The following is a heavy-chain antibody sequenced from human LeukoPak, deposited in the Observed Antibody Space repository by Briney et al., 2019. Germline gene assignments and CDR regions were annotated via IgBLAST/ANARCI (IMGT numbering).Heavy chain of an antibody. V-gene: IGHV4-4*09. D-gene: IGHD2-2*01. Sequence: PSETLSLTCTVSGGSISSYYWSWIRQPPGKGLEWIGYIYTSGSTNYNPSLKSRVTISVDTSKNQFSLKLSSVTAADTAVYYCARGRRSCSTSCYLWKPFDYWGQGTLVTVSS. CDR3: ARGRRSCSTSCYLWKPFDY. CDR2: IYTSGST. J-gene: IGHJ4*02. CDR1: GGSISSYY.